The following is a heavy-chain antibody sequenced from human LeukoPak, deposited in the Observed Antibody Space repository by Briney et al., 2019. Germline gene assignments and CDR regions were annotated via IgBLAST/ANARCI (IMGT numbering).Heavy chain of an antibody. CDR3: ARHRRKYTREYHFDS. CDR2: ISETGST. CDR1: GGSISGYY. Sequence: SRTLALTCTVSGGSISGYYWGWMRQRPGRGLQWIGFISETGSTDYNPPLERRITMSVDNSRNQVSLRVRYATAADTAIYYCARHRRKYTREYHFDSWGQGILVSISS. D-gene: IGHD6-6*01. J-gene: IGHJ4*02. V-gene: IGHV4-31*02.